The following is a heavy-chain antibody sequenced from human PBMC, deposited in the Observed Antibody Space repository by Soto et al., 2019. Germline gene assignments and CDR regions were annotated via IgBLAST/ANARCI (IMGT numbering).Heavy chain of an antibody. Sequence: GASVKVSCKASGYTFTSYDINWVRQATRQGLEWMGWMNPNSGNTGYAQKFQGRVTMTRNTSISTAYMELSSLRSEDTAVYYYAREGGRQLANWFDPWGQGTLVTVS. J-gene: IGHJ5*02. CDR1: GYTFTSYD. CDR3: AREGGRQLANWFDP. CDR2: MNPNSGNT. D-gene: IGHD6-6*01. V-gene: IGHV1-8*01.